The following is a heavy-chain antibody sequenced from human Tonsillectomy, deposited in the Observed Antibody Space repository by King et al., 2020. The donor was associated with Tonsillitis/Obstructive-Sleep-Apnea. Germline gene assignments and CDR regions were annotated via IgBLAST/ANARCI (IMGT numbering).Heavy chain of an antibody. J-gene: IGHJ3*02. CDR3: ASASLQSDAFDI. CDR1: GFNFRTYG. D-gene: IGHD4-11*01. CDR2: IWFDGSNK. Sequence: QLVQSGGGVVQPGRSLRLSCAASGFNFRTYGMHWVRQAPGKGLEWVAVIWFDGSNKYYADSVKGRFTVSRDNSKNTMYLQMNRLRDEDTALYYCASASLQSDAFDIWGQGTMVTVSS. V-gene: IGHV3-33*03.